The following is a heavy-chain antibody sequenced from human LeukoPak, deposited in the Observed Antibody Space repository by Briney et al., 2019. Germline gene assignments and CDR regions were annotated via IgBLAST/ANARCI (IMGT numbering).Heavy chain of an antibody. V-gene: IGHV1-2*02. J-gene: IGHJ5*02. D-gene: IGHD6-6*01. Sequence: SSEKVSCKASGDTFTSYYMHWVRQAPGQGLEWMGWINPNSGGTNYAQKFQGRVTMTRDTSISTAYMELSWLRSDDTAVYYCARIRVSGAVWFDPWGQGTLVTVSS. CDR3: ARIRVSGAVWFDP. CDR1: GDTFTSYY. CDR2: INPNSGGT.